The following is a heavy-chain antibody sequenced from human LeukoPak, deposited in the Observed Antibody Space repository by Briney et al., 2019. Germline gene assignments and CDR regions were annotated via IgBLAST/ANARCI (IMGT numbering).Heavy chain of an antibody. Sequence: SETVSLTCAVYGGSFSGYYWIWNRQPPGKGLEWVGEINHSGSTNYSPSLKSRLTVSVDTSKNQFSLKLSSVTAADTAVYYWARVMGQLVRGWFDPWGEGTLASVSS. CDR2: INHSGST. J-gene: IGHJ5*02. D-gene: IGHD6-13*01. CDR3: ARVMGQLVRGWFDP. CDR1: GGSFSGYY. V-gene: IGHV4-34*01.